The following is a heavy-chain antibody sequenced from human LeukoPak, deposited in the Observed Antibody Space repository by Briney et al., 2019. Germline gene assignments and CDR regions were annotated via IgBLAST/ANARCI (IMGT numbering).Heavy chain of an antibody. Sequence: GGSVKDSCRTSGYSFISYGISWVRQAPGQGLEWMGWISTYNGNTNYAQKFQGRVTMTTETSTSTAYMELRSLRSDDTAVYYCAIRSGTYSYYFDYWGPGTRVSVSA. J-gene: IGHJ4*02. D-gene: IGHD1-26*01. CDR2: ISTYNGNT. V-gene: IGHV1-18*01. CDR3: AIRSGTYSYYFDY. CDR1: GYSFISYG.